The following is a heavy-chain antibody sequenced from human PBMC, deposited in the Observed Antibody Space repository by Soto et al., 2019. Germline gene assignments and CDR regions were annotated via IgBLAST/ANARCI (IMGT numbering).Heavy chain of an antibody. Sequence: SLRLSCAASGFTFSSYSMNWVRQAPGKGLEWVSSISSSSSYIYYADSVKGRFTISRDNAKNSLYLQMNSLRAEDTAVYYCARDLQQLGLVDYWGQGTLVTVSS. CDR3: ARDLQQLGLVDY. CDR1: GFTFSSYS. V-gene: IGHV3-21*01. D-gene: IGHD6-13*01. CDR2: ISSSSSYI. J-gene: IGHJ4*02.